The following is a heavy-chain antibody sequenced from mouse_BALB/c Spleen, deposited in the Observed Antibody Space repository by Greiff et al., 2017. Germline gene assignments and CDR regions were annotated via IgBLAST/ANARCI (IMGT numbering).Heavy chain of an antibody. J-gene: IGHJ3*01. D-gene: IGHD2-14*01. V-gene: IGHV14-1*02. Sequence: DVKLVESGAELVRPGALVKLSCKASGFNIKDYYMHWVKQRPEQGLEWIGWIDPENGNTIYDPKFQGKASITADTSSNTAYLQLSSLTSEDTAVYYCARVRQFAYWGQGTLVTVSA. CDR1: GFNIKDYY. CDR3: ARVRQFAY. CDR2: IDPENGNT.